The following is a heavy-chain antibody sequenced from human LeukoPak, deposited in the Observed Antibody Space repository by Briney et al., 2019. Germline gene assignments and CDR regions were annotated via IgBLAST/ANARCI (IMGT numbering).Heavy chain of an antibody. CDR2: ISSSSSYI. Sequence: GGSLRLSCAASGFTFSSYSMNWVRQAPGKGLEWVSSISSSSSYIYYADSVKGRFTTSRDNAKNSLYLQMNSLRAEDTAVYYCARARGYRNWFDPWGQGTLVTVSS. CDR3: ARARGYRNWFDP. V-gene: IGHV3-21*01. D-gene: IGHD5-18*01. CDR1: GFTFSSYS. J-gene: IGHJ5*02.